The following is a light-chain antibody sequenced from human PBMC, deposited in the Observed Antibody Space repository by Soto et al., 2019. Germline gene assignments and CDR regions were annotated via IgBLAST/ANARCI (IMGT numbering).Light chain of an antibody. Sequence: QSVVTQPASVSGSPGQSITISCTGTSSDVGVYNHVSWYQQHPGKVPKLMIYEVSNRPSGVSDRFSGSKSGNTASLTISGLQAEDEADYYCNSYRDTDTFWVFGGGTKLTVL. V-gene: IGLV2-14*01. J-gene: IGLJ3*02. CDR2: EVS. CDR3: NSYRDTDTFWV. CDR1: SSDVGVYNH.